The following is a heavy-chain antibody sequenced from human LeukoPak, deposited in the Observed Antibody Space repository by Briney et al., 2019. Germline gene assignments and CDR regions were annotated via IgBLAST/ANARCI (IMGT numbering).Heavy chain of an antibody. CDR2: IKQDGSEK. CDR1: GFSFSTQW. Sequence: GGSLRLSCAASGFSFSTQWMTWVRQAPGKGLEWVANIKQDGSEKYYVDSVKGRFTISKYNAKNSLYLQMNSLRVEDTAVYYCARGGPSRSWFCIYWGQGTLVTVS. V-gene: IGHV3-7*01. D-gene: IGHD6-13*01. J-gene: IGHJ4*02. CDR3: ARGGPSRSWFCIY.